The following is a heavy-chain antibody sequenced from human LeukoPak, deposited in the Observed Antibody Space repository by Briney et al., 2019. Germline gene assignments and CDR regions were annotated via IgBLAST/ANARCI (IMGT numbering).Heavy chain of an antibody. D-gene: IGHD6-19*01. CDR3: ARGGGWPYFDY. V-gene: IGHV3-74*01. CDR2: IKYDGSYA. CDR1: GFTFSKHW. J-gene: IGHJ4*02. Sequence: PGGSLRLSCAASGFTFSKHWMHWVRLGSRKGLVWVSRIKYDGSYANYADSVKGRFTISRDNAKNSLYLQMNSLRAEDTAVYYCARGGGWPYFDYWGQGTLVTVSS.